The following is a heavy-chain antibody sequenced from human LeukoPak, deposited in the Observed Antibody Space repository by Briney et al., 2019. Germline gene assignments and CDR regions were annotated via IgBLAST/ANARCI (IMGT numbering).Heavy chain of an antibody. CDR3: VRDFRSADY. CDR1: GFTFSTYC. Sequence: GGFLRLSCAASGFTFSTYCMHWVRQAPGKGPMWVSRICPDGTVTNYADSVKARFIISRDNARNTVYLQMNSLRVEDTAVYYCVRDFRSADYWGQGTLVTVSS. V-gene: IGHV3-74*01. CDR2: ICPDGTVT. J-gene: IGHJ4*02.